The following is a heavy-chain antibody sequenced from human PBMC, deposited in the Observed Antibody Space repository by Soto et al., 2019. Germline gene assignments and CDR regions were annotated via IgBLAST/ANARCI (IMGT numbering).Heavy chain of an antibody. J-gene: IGHJ6*02. CDR3: ARGGSSSDNGMDV. CDR2: ISSRSYTI. D-gene: IGHD6-6*01. CDR1: GFSFSTYS. Sequence: EVQLVESGGGLVQPGGSLRLSCAASGFSFSTYSMNWVRQAPGKGLEWVSYISSRSYTIYYIDSVKGRFTISRDNAKSWLYLQMNSLRDEDTAVYYCARGGSSSDNGMDVWGQGTTVTVSS. V-gene: IGHV3-48*02.